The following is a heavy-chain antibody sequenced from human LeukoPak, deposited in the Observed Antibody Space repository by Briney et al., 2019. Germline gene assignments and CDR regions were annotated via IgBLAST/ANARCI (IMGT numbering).Heavy chain of an antibody. D-gene: IGHD6-13*01. J-gene: IGHJ6*02. CDR3: ARFRGGSSYYYYYGMDV. V-gene: IGHV3-33*01. CDR1: GFTSSSYG. CDR2: IWYDGSNK. Sequence: QPGGSLRLSCAASGFTSSSYGMHWVRQAPGKGLEWVAVIWYDGSNKYYADSVKGRFTISRDNSKNTLYLQMNSLRAEDTAVYYCARFRGGSSYYYYYGMDVWGQGTTVTVSS.